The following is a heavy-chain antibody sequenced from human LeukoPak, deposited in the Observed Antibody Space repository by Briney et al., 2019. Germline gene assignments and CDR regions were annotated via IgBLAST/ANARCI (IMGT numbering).Heavy chain of an antibody. CDR1: GGSISSSSYY. D-gene: IGHD2-15*01. CDR3: ASRDCSGGSCYSEDY. Sequence: SETLSLTCTVSGGSISSSSYYWGWIRQPPGKGLEWFGSIYYSASTYYNPSLKSRDTISVDTSKNQFSLKLSSVTAADTAVYYCASRDCSGGSCYSEDYWGQGTLVTVSS. CDR2: IYYSAST. V-gene: IGHV4-39*07. J-gene: IGHJ4*02.